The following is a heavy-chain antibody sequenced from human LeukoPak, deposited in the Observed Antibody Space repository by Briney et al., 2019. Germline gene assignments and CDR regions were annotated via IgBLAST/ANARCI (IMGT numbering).Heavy chain of an antibody. CDR1: GGSISSYY. CDR2: IYYSGST. J-gene: IGHJ3*02. CDR3: ARHIHVVPAAHDAFDI. Sequence: SETLSLTCTVSGGSISSYYWSWIRQPPGKGLEWIGYIYYSGSTNYNPSLKSRVTISVDTSKNQFSLKLSSVTAADTAVYYCARHIHVVPAAHDAFDIWGQGTMVTVSS. V-gene: IGHV4-59*08. D-gene: IGHD2-2*01.